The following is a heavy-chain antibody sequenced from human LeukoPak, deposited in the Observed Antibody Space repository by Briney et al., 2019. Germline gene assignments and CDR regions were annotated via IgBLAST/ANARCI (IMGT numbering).Heavy chain of an antibody. V-gene: IGHV4-59*01. CDR2: IFYSGTT. CDR3: ARGGWNKFDY. CDR1: GGSISSYY. Sequence: SETLSLTCTVSGGSISSYYWSWIRQPPGRGLEWIGFIFYSGTTNYNPSLKSRVAISVDTSKNQFSLKLSSVTAADTAVYYCARGGWNKFDYWGQGTLVTVSS. D-gene: IGHD3-22*01. J-gene: IGHJ4*02.